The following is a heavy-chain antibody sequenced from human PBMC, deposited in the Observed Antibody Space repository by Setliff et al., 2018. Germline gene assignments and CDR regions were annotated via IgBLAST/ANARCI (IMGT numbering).Heavy chain of an antibody. CDR2: LFHTGTP. Sequence: KPSETLSLTCTVSGYSITSGYYWGWIRQSPGKGLEWLGSLFHTGTPYYNPSLQSRLTMSVDTSNNQFSLKLNSLSLQMNSLRTEDTAVYYCFGAGTCSYWGQGTLVTVSS. J-gene: IGHJ4*02. V-gene: IGHV4-38-2*02. D-gene: IGHD3-9*01. CDR1: GYSITSGYY. CDR3: DTAVYYCFGAGTCSY.